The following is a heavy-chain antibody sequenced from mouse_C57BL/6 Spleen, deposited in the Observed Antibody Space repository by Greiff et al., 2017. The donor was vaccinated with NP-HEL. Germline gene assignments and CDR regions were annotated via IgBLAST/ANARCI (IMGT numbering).Heavy chain of an antibody. J-gene: IGHJ4*01. CDR3: TRDAWDDYYAMDY. CDR2: ISSGGDYI. Sequence: EVKLVESGEGLVKPGGSLKLSCAASGFTFSSYAMSWVRQTPEKRLEWVAYISSGGDYIYYADTVKGRFTISRDNARNTLYLQMSSLKSEDTAMYYCTRDAWDDYYAMDYWGQGTSVTVSS. D-gene: IGHD4-1*01. V-gene: IGHV5-9-1*02. CDR1: GFTFSSYA.